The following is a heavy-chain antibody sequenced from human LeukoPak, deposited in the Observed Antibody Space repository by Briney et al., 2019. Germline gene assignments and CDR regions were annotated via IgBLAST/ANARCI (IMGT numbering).Heavy chain of an antibody. CDR3: ANRDIVVVVTTGSAAQY. Sequence: GGSLRLSCTASGFTVSSNYMSWVRQAPGKGLECVSVIYSDGSTYYADSVKGRFTISRDNSKNMLYLQMNSLRAEDTAVYYCANRDIVVVVTTGSAAQYWGQGTLVTVSS. CDR2: IYSDGST. J-gene: IGHJ4*02. D-gene: IGHD3-22*01. CDR1: GFTVSSNY. V-gene: IGHV3-66*01.